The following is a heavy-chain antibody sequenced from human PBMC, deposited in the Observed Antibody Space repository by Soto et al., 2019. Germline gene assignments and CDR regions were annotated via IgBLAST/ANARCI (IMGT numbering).Heavy chain of an antibody. CDR1: GFSLSTSGVG. V-gene: IGHV2-5*02. CDR2: IYWDDDK. Sequence: QITLKESGPPLVKPTQTLTLTCTFSGFSLSTSGVGVGWIRQPPGKALEWLALIYWDDDKRYSPSLKSRLTITKDTSKNQVVLTMTNMDPVDTATYYCAHSPEHYGDYGYYYYGMDVWGQGTTVTVSS. D-gene: IGHD4-17*01. CDR3: AHSPEHYGDYGYYYYGMDV. J-gene: IGHJ6*02.